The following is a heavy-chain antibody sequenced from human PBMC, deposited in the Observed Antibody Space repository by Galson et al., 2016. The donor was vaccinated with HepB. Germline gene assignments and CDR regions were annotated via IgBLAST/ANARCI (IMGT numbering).Heavy chain of an antibody. V-gene: IGHV3-7*01. CDR1: GITFSNYW. D-gene: IGHD1-26*01. CDR2: IKPDESEK. J-gene: IGHJ3*02. CDR3: EREAWSSSPI. Sequence: SLRLSCAASGITFSNYWMSWIRQAPGKGQEWVAKIKPDESEKYYVDSVKGRFTISRDNAKNLVYLQMNSLRAEDTAVYYCEREAWSSSPIWGQGTMVTVSS.